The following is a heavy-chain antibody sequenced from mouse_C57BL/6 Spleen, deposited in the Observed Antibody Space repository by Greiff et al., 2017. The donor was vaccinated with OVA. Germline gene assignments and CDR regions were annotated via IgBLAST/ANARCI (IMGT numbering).Heavy chain of an antibody. D-gene: IGHD3-2*01. CDR1: GYTFTSYW. V-gene: IGHV1-50*01. CDR3: ARGVDSSGYFDY. J-gene: IGHJ2*01. CDR2: IDPSDSYT. Sequence: QVQLQQPGAELVKPGASVKLSCKASGYTFTSYWMQWVKQRPGQGLEWIGEIDPSDSYTNYNQKFKGKATLTVDTSSSTAYLQLSSLTSEDSAVYYCARGVDSSGYFDYWGQGTTLTVSS.